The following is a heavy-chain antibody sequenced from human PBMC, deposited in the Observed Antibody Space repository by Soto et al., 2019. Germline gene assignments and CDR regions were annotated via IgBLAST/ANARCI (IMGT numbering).Heavy chain of an antibody. V-gene: IGHV4-39*01. CDR2: FYYSGST. Sequence: PSETLSLTCTVSGGSITRRSSYWAWIRQPPGKGLEWVGTFYYSGSTYYNPSLKSRVTISVDTSKNQFSLKLSSVTAADTAVYYCARQMGYSSSPVYSSDYWGQGTLVTVSS. CDR1: GGSITRRSSY. D-gene: IGHD6-6*01. CDR3: ARQMGYSSSPVYSSDY. J-gene: IGHJ4*02.